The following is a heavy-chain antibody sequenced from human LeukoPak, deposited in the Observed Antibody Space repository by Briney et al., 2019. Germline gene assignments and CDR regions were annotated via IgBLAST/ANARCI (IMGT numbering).Heavy chain of an antibody. Sequence: SETLSLTCTVSGGSISSGDYYWSWIRQPPGKGLEWIGYIYYSGSTYYNPSLKSRVTISVDTSKNQFSLKLSSVTAADTAVYYCARGHSGSYYYYFDYWGQGTLSPSPQ. J-gene: IGHJ4*02. CDR3: ARGHSGSYYYYFDY. V-gene: IGHV4-30-4*08. CDR2: IYYSGST. CDR1: GGSISSGDYY. D-gene: IGHD1-26*01.